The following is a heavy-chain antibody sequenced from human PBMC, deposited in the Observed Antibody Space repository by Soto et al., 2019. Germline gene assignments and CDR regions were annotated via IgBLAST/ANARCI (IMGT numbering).Heavy chain of an antibody. J-gene: IGHJ4*02. Sequence: PSETLSLTCDLSGASVSIGDYSWSWIRQPPGKGLEWIGYIYHSGTTYYNPSVKSTSTAYMELSGLRSEDTAIYCCATSYGSGYRAFDYWGQGALVTVSS. CDR1: GASVSIGDYS. CDR3: AFDY. D-gene: IGHD3-10*01. CDR2: IYHSGTT. V-gene: IGHV4-30-2*01.